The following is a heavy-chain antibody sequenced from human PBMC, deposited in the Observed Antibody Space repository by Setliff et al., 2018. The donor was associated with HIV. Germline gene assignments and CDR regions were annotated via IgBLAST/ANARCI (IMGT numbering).Heavy chain of an antibody. V-gene: IGHV4-34*01. CDR2: INHSGST. D-gene: IGHD2-8*01. J-gene: IGHJ4*02. CDR3: ATGLIMAPAY. Sequence: SETLSLTCAVYGESFNTYFWSWIRQPPGKGLGWIGQINHSGSTNYNRSLRSRVTISIGTSKNQFSLKLSSVTAADTAVYYCATGLIMAPAYWGQGSLVTVSS. CDR1: GESFNTYF.